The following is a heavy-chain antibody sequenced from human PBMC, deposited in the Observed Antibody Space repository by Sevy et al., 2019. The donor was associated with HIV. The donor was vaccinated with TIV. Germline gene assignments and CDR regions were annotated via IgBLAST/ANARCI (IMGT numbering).Heavy chain of an antibody. Sequence: GGYLRLSCAASGFTFSSYWMSWVRQAPGKGLEWVANIKQDGSEKYYVDSVKGRFTISRDNAKNSLYLQMNSLRAEDTAVYYCARAYYYDSSGYSPPNYFDYWGQGTLVTVSS. CDR3: ARAYYYDSSGYSPPNYFDY. V-gene: IGHV3-7*01. J-gene: IGHJ4*02. CDR2: IKQDGSEK. D-gene: IGHD3-22*01. CDR1: GFTFSSYW.